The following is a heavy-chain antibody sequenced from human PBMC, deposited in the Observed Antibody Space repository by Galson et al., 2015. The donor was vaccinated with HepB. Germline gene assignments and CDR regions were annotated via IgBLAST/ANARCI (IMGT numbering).Heavy chain of an antibody. CDR3: ARGGGSYYDGWFDP. J-gene: IGHJ5*02. D-gene: IGHD1-26*01. Sequence: SETLSLTCTVSGGSISSYYWSWIRQPPGKGLEWIEYIYYSGSTNYNPSLKSRVTISVDTSKNQFSLKLSSVTAADTAVYYCARGGGSYYDGWFDPWGQGTLVTVSS. V-gene: IGHV4-59*01. CDR1: GGSISSYY. CDR2: IYYSGST.